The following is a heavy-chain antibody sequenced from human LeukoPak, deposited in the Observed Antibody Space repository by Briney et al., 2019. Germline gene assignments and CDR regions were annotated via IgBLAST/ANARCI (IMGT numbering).Heavy chain of an antibody. CDR2: INPNSGGT. D-gene: IGHD6-13*01. CDR3: ASSVSSRWAIIDY. Sequence: ASVKVSCKASGYTFTAYYMHWVRQAPGQGLEWLEWINPNSGGTNYAQKFQGRVTMTRDTSITTAYMELSRLSSDDTAVYYCASSVSSRWAIIDYWGQGTLVTVSS. J-gene: IGHJ4*02. V-gene: IGHV1-2*02. CDR1: GYTFTAYY.